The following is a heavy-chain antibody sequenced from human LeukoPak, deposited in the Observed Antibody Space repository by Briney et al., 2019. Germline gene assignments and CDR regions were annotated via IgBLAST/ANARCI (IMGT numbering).Heavy chain of an antibody. Sequence: SETLSLTCTVSGGSISGYYWSWIRQTPGKGLEWIGYMFHSGSAKYNPSLESRVTISVDTSNNQFSLILRSVTSADTAVYYCATSLGFFPRFDPWGQGILVIVSS. CDR1: GGSISGYY. V-gene: IGHV4-59*01. CDR2: MFHSGSA. J-gene: IGHJ5*02. D-gene: IGHD2/OR15-2a*01. CDR3: ATSLGFFPRFDP.